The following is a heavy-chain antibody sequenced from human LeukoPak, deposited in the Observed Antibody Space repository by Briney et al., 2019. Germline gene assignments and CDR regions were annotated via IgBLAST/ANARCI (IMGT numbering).Heavy chain of an antibody. J-gene: IGHJ4*02. Sequence: GASVKVSCKTSGYSFIDYYIHWVRQAPGQGLEWMGWINPNSGGTNYAQKFQGRVTMTRDTSISTAYMELSRLRSDDTAVYYCASLSPYHYSEHWGQGTLVTVSS. CDR3: ASLSPYHYSEH. CDR2: INPNSGGT. V-gene: IGHV1-2*02. CDR1: GYSFIDYY. D-gene: IGHD5-12*01.